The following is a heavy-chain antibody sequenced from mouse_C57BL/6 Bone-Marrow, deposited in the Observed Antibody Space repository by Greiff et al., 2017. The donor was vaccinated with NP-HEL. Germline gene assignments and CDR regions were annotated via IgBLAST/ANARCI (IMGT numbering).Heavy chain of an antibody. V-gene: IGHV3-6*01. CDR1: GYSITSGYY. Sequence: EVKVEESGPGLVKPSQSLSLTCSVTGYSITSGYYWNWIRQFPGNKLEWMGYISYDGSNNYNPSLKNRISITRDTSKNQFFLKLNSVTTEDTATYYCAREGRRGYYAMDYWGQGTSVTVSS. CDR3: AREGRRGYYAMDY. J-gene: IGHJ4*01. CDR2: ISYDGSN.